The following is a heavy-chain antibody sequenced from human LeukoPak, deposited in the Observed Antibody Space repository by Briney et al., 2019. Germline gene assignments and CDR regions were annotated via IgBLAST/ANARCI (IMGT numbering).Heavy chain of an antibody. J-gene: IGHJ4*02. CDR2: ISWSSGSI. Sequence: GGSLRLSCAASGFTFDDYAMHWVRQAPGKGLEWVSGISWSSGSIGYADSVKGRFTISRDNAKNSLYLQMNSLRAEDTALYYCAKNSGYSSGWYDYWGQGTLVTVSS. CDR3: AKNSGYSSGWYDY. V-gene: IGHV3-9*01. D-gene: IGHD6-19*01. CDR1: GFTFDDYA.